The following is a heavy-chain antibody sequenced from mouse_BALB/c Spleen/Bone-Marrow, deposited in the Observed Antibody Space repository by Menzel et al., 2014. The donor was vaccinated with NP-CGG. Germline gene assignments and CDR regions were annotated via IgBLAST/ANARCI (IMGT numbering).Heavy chain of an antibody. CDR3: TRVITAVLATRAMDY. Sequence: VHLQQPGTVLARPGASVKMSCKTSGYTFTSYWMHWVKQRPGQGLEWIGAIYPGNSDTSYNQKFKGKAKLTAVTSTSTAYMELSSLTNEDSAVYYCTRVITAVLATRAMDYWGQGSSVTVSS. V-gene: IGHV1-5*01. CDR2: IYPGNSDT. D-gene: IGHD1-1*01. J-gene: IGHJ4*01. CDR1: GYTFTSYW.